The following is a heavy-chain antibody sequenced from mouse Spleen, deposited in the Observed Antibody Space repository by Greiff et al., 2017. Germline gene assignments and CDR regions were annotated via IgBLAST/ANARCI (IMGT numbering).Heavy chain of an antibody. D-gene: IGHD2-1*01. J-gene: IGHJ4*01. CDR1: GFTFSSYA. V-gene: IGHV5-9-3*01. Sequence: DVQLQESGGGLVKPGGSLKLSCAASGFTFSSYAMSWVRQTPEKRLEWVATISSGGSYTYYPDSVKGRFTISRDNAKNTLYLQMSSLRSEDTAMYYCARDGNYVGYYAMDYWGQGTSVTVSS. CDR2: ISSGGSYT. CDR3: ARDGNYVGYYAMDY.